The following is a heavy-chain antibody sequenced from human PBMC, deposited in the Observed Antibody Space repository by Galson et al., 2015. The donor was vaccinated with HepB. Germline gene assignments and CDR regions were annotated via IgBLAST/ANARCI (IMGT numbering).Heavy chain of an antibody. D-gene: IGHD3-22*01. CDR3: ATVFESYDSSGDH. Sequence: SVKVSCKVSGYTLTELSMHWVRQAPGKGLEWMGGFDPEDGETIYAQKFQGRVTMTEDTSTDTAYMELSSLRSEDTAVYYCATVFESYDSSGDHWGQGTLVTVSS. J-gene: IGHJ4*02. CDR1: GYTLTELS. CDR2: FDPEDGET. V-gene: IGHV1-24*01.